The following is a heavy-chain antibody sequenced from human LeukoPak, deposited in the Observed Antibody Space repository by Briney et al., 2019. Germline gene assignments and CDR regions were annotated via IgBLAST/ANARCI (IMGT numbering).Heavy chain of an antibody. Sequence: PGRSLRLSCTASGFTFGDYAMSWVRQAPGKGLEWVGFIRRKAYGGTTEYAASVKGRFTISRDDSKNTAYLQMNSLKTEDTAVYYCIRDSRYYDILTGYYNSQYYYCMDVWGKGTTVTVSS. CDR1: GFTFGDYA. CDR3: IRDSRYYDILTGYYNSQYYYCMDV. D-gene: IGHD3-9*01. CDR2: IRRKAYGGTT. J-gene: IGHJ6*03. V-gene: IGHV3-49*04.